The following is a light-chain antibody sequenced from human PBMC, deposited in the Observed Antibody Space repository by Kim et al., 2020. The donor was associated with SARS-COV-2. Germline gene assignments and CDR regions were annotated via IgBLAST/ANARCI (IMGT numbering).Light chain of an antibody. CDR1: KLGDKY. J-gene: IGLJ3*02. V-gene: IGLV3-1*01. Sequence: VAPGQTARITGSREKLGDKYACWYQQKPGQSPVLVIYQDTKRPSGIPERFSGSNSGNTATLTISGTQAMDEADYYCQAWDISTGGVFGGGTQLTVL. CDR2: QDT. CDR3: QAWDISTGGV.